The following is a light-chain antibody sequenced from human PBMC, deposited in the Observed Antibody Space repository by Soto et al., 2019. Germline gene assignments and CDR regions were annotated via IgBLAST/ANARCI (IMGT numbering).Light chain of an antibody. CDR2: WAS. V-gene: IGKV4-1*01. J-gene: IGKJ1*01. CDR1: QSGLYSSNNKNY. CDR3: QQYYSTPWT. Sequence: DIVMTQSPDSLAVSLGERATINCKSSQSGLYSSNNKNYLAWYQQKPGQPPKLLIYWASTRESGVPDRFSGSGSGTDFTLTFSSLQAGDVAVYYCQQYYSTPWTFGQGTKVDIK.